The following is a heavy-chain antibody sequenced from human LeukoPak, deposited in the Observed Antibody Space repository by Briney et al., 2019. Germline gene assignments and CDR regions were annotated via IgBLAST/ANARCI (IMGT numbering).Heavy chain of an antibody. D-gene: IGHD2-2*01. V-gene: IGHV4-34*01. J-gene: IGHJ5*02. CDR2: INHSGST. CDR1: GGSFSGYY. Sequence: PSETLSLTCAVYGGSFSGYYWRWIRQPPGKGLDWIGEINHSGSTNYNPSLKSRVTISVDTSKNQFSLKLSSVTAADTAVYYCARGLEVYCSSTSCFGRARFDPWGQGTLVTVSS. CDR3: ARGLEVYCSSTSCFGRARFDP.